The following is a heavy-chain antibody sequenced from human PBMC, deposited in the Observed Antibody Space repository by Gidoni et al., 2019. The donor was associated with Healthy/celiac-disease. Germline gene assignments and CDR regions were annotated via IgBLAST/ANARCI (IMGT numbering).Heavy chain of an antibody. CDR1: AGSFSGYY. J-gene: IGHJ6*02. CDR3: ARGTAGAAAGSIRRGGGMDV. V-gene: IGHV4-34*01. Sequence: QVQLQQWGAGLLKPSETLSLTCAVYAGSFSGYYWSWIRQPPGKGLEWIGEINHSGSTNYNPSLKSRVTISVDTSKNQFSLKLSSVTAADTAVYYCARGTAGAAAGSIRRGGGMDVWGQGTTVTVSS. D-gene: IGHD6-13*01. CDR2: INHSGST.